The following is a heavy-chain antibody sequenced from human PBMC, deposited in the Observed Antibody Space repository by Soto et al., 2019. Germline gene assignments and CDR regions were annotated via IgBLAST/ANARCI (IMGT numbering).Heavy chain of an antibody. V-gene: IGHV3-33*01. CDR1: GFTFSSAG. D-gene: IGHD7-27*01. CDR3: AVSGDYYYGMDV. Sequence: QVQLVESGGGVVQPGRSLRLSCAASGFTFSSAGMHWVRQAPGKGLEWVAVIWYDGSNKYYADSVKGRFTISRDNSKNTLYLQMNSLRAEDTAVYYCAVSGDYYYGMDVWGQGTTVTVSS. J-gene: IGHJ6*02. CDR2: IWYDGSNK.